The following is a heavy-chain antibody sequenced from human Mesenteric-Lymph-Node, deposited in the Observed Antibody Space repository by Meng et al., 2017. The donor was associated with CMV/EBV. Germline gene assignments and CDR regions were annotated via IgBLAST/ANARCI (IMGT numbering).Heavy chain of an antibody. Sequence: GSLRLSCAVYGGSFSGYYWSWIRQPPGKGLEWIGEINLSGSTNYNPSLKSRVTISVDTSKNQFSLKLSSVTAADTAVYYCARDHLWSGELLDYWGQGTLVTVSS. D-gene: IGHD3-10*01. V-gene: IGHV4-34*01. CDR2: INLSGST. CDR1: GGSFSGYY. CDR3: ARDHLWSGELLDY. J-gene: IGHJ4*02.